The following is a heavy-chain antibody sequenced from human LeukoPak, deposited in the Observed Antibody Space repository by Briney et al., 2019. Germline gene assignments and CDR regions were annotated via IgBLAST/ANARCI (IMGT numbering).Heavy chain of an antibody. V-gene: IGHV4-39*01. CDR2: IYYSGST. Sequence: SETLSLTCTVSGGSISSSNHYWGWIRQPPGKGLEWIGSIYYSGSTYYNPSLKSRVTISVDTSKNQFSLKLSSVTAADTAVYYCARRKRSPEDYYFDYWGQGTLVTVSS. CDR1: GGSISSSNHY. CDR3: ARRKRSPEDYYFDY. J-gene: IGHJ4*02.